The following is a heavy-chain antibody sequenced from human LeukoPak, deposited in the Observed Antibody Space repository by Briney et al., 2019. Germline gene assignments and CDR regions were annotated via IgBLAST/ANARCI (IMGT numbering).Heavy chain of an antibody. D-gene: IGHD3-10*01. CDR1: GGSISSGGYY. CDR2: IYYSGST. CDR3: ARFYGSGSYYLKNYYIDY. Sequence: TLSLTCTVSGGSISSGGYYWSWIRQHPGKGLEWFGYIYYSGSTYYNSSLKRRVTISVGTSKNQFSLKLSSVTAADTAVYYCARFYGSGSYYLKNYYIDYWGQGTLVTVSS. J-gene: IGHJ4*02. V-gene: IGHV4-31*03.